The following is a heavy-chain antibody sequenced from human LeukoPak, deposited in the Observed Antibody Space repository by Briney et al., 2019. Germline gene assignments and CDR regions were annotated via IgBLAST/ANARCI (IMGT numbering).Heavy chain of an antibody. CDR3: ARGLGNLEMATILYYFDY. J-gene: IGHJ4*02. Sequence: SETLSLTCAVYGGSFSGYYWSWIRQPPGKGLEWIGEINHSGSTNYNPSLKSRVTISVDTSKNQFSLKLSSVTAADTAVYYCARGLGNLEMATILYYFDYWGQGTLVTVSS. CDR2: INHSGST. D-gene: IGHD5-24*01. V-gene: IGHV4-34*01. CDR1: GGSFSGYY.